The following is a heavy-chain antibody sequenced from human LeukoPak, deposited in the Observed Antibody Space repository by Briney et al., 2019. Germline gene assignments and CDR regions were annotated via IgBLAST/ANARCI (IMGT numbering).Heavy chain of an antibody. CDR3: AKGSGINHYHWIDP. J-gene: IGHJ5*02. Sequence: GGSLTLSCAASGFTISDYAMNWVRQAPGKGLEWVSAISGSAGNTYYADSVKGRFTISRDNSKNTLCLQMNSLRADDTAVYYCAKGSGINHYHWIDPWGQGTLVTVSS. V-gene: IGHV3-23*01. D-gene: IGHD1-14*01. CDR1: GFTISDYA. CDR2: ISGSAGNT.